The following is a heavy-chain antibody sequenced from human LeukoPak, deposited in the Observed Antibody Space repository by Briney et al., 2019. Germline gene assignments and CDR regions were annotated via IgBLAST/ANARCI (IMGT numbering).Heavy chain of an antibody. CDR2: ISSSSYI. V-gene: IGHV3-21*01. CDR3: ARDPPRDY. CDR1: GFTFSSYT. Sequence: RGSLRLSCAASGFTFSSYTMNWVRQAPGKGLEWVSSISSSSYIYYADSVKGRFTISRDNAKNSLYLQMNSLRAEDTAVYYCARDPPRDYWGQGTLVTVSS. J-gene: IGHJ4*02.